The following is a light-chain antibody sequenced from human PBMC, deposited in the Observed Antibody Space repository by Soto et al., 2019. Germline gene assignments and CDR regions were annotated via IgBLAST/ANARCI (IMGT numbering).Light chain of an antibody. Sequence: TQSPSTRSVSPGERATVSCMASQSVSSSNLAWYQQKPAQAPRLLIYAASRRAPGIPERFSGSGSGTDFTLTISRLEPEDFAVYYCQQYLTSPKTFGQRTKVDI. CDR2: AAS. J-gene: IGKJ1*01. CDR1: QSVSSSN. V-gene: IGKV3-20*01. CDR3: QQYLTSPKT.